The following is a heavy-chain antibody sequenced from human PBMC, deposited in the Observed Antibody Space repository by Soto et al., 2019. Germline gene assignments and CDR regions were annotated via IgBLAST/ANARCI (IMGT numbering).Heavy chain of an antibody. J-gene: IGHJ4*02. CDR2: ISYDGSNK. CDR3: AIDRRQWLVVWAFDY. D-gene: IGHD6-19*01. Sequence: QVQLVESGGGVVQPGRSLRLSCAASGFTFSSYAMHWVRQAPGKGLEWVAVISYDGSNKYYGDSVKGRFTISRDNSKKTLDLQMNSLRAEDTAVYYCAIDRRQWLVVWAFDYWGRGTLVTFSS. V-gene: IGHV3-30-3*01. CDR1: GFTFSSYA.